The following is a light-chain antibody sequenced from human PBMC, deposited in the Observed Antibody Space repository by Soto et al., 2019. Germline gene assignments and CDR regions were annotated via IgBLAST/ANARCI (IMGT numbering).Light chain of an antibody. CDR1: TSDFGGYYF. V-gene: IGLV2-14*01. Sequence: QCVLKQPASGSGAAGQAISISCTGTTSDFGGYYFVSWYQQHPGKAPKLMIYDVSNRPSGVSNRFSGFKSGNTASLTISGLQAEDEAAYYCSSYRSSNNPFVFGTGTKVTVL. CDR2: DVS. CDR3: SSYRSSNNPFV. J-gene: IGLJ1*01.